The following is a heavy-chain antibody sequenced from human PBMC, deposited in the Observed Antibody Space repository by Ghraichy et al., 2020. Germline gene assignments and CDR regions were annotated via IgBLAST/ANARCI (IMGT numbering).Heavy chain of an antibody. D-gene: IGHD3-9*01. CDR2: IWYDGSNK. CDR1: GFTFSSYG. V-gene: IGHV3-33*01. Sequence: GGSLRLSCAASGFTFSSYGMHWVRQAPGKGLEWVAVIWYDGSNKYYADSVKGRFTISRDNSKNTLYLQMNSLRAEDTAVYYCARDSLTGYYMDYWGQGTLVTVSS. J-gene: IGHJ4*02. CDR3: ARDSLTGYYMDY.